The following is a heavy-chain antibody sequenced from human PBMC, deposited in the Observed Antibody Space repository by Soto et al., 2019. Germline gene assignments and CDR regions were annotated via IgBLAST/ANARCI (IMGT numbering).Heavy chain of an antibody. Sequence: PGGSLRLSCAASGFTFSSYSMNWVRQAPGKGLEWVSYISSSSSTIYYADSVKGRFTISRDNAKNSLYLQMNILRDEDTAVYYCAREGYPYDYWGQGTLVTVSS. D-gene: IGHD6-13*01. V-gene: IGHV3-48*02. J-gene: IGHJ4*02. CDR2: ISSSSSTI. CDR3: AREGYPYDY. CDR1: GFTFSSYS.